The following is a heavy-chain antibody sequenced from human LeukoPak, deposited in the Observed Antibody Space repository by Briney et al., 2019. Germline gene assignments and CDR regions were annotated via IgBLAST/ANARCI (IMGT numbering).Heavy chain of an antibody. J-gene: IGHJ3*01. CDR3: ASGQDYYDSSGIEDA. CDR2: INPSGGST. Sequence: ASVKVSCKASGYTFTSYYMHWVRQAPGQGLEWMGIINPSGGSTSYAQKFQGRVTMTRDTSTSTVYMELSSLRSEDTTVYYCASGQDYYDSSGIEDAWGQGTMVTVSS. CDR1: GYTFTSYY. V-gene: IGHV1-46*01. D-gene: IGHD3-22*01.